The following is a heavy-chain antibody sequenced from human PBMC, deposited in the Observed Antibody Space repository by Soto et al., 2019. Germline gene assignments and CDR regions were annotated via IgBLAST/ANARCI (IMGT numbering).Heavy chain of an antibody. CDR1: GLTFSSYG. J-gene: IGHJ3*02. CDR3: AREGAGIAVAGAFDI. CDR2: IWYDGSNK. V-gene: IGHV3-33*01. D-gene: IGHD6-19*01. Sequence: GGSLRLSCAASGLTFSSYGMHWVRQAPGKGLEWVAVIWYDGSNKYYADSVKGRFTISRDNSKNTLYLQMNSLRAEDTAVYYCAREGAGIAVAGAFDIWGQGTMVTVS.